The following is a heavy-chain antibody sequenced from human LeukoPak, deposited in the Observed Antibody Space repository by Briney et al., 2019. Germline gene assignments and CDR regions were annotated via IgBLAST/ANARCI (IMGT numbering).Heavy chain of an antibody. D-gene: IGHD6-19*01. CDR3: ARDNTGSSGWYTLRY. J-gene: IGHJ4*02. Sequence: GRSLRLSCAASGFIFDDYAMHWVRQVPGRGLEWVSGINWNRGFIGYADSVKGRFTVSRDNAKSSLYLQMNSLRAEDTAVYYCARDNTGSSGWYTLRYWGQGTLVTVSS. CDR2: INWNRGFI. V-gene: IGHV3-9*01. CDR1: GFIFDDYA.